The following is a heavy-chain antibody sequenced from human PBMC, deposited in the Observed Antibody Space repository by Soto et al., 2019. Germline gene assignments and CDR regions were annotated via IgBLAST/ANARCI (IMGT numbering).Heavy chain of an antibody. CDR1: GFTFSSYG. CDR2: ISYDGSNK. CDR3: AKALEYDSRGYYYPSLDY. V-gene: IGHV3-30*18. D-gene: IGHD3-22*01. J-gene: IGHJ4*02. Sequence: QVQLVESGGGVVQPGRSLRLSCAASGFTFSSYGMHWVRQAPGKGLEWVAVISYDGSNKYYADSVKGRFTISRDNSKNTLYLQMNSLRAEDTAVYYCAKALEYDSRGYYYPSLDYWGQGTLVTVSS.